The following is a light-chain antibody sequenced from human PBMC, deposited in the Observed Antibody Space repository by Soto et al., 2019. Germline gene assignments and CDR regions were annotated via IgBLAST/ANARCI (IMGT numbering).Light chain of an antibody. CDR1: NIGTKG. V-gene: IGLV3-21*02. J-gene: IGLJ1*01. CDR2: DND. Sequence: SYALTQPLSVSVAPGQTARITCGGNNIGTKGVHWYQQKPGQAPVLVVYDNDDRPSGIPERFSGSNSGNTAILTISRVEAGDEADYFCQLWDSSSEFYYGFGTGTKVTVL. CDR3: QLWDSSSEFYYG.